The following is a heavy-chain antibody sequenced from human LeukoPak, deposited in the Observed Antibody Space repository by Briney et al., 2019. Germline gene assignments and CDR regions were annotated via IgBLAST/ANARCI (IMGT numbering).Heavy chain of an antibody. CDR2: ISSSSYI. CDR1: GFTFSSYS. D-gene: IGHD6-13*01. Sequence: TGGSLRLSCAASGFTFSSYSMNWVRQAPGKGLEWVSSISSSSYIYYADSVKGRFTISRDNAKNSLYLQMNSLRAEDTAVYYCARDDFTGLAAFWGQGTLVTVSS. CDR3: ARDDFTGLAAF. V-gene: IGHV3-21*01. J-gene: IGHJ4*02.